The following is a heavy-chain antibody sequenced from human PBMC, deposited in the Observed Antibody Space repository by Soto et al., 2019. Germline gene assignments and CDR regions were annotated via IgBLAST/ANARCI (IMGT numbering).Heavy chain of an antibody. V-gene: IGHV3-30-3*01. D-gene: IGHD6-13*01. CDR2: ISYDGSNK. Sequence: GGSLRLSCAASGFTFSSYAMHWVRQAPGKGLEWVAVISYDGSNKYYADSVKGRFTISRDNSKNTLYLQMNSLRAEDTAVYYCARTSLSSSWTYDPQYYTLGYWGQGTLVTVSS. J-gene: IGHJ4*02. CDR3: ARTSLSSSWTYDPQYYTLGY. CDR1: GFTFSSYA.